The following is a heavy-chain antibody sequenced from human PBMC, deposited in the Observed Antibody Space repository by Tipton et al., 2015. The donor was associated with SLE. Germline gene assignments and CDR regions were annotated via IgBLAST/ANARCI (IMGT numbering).Heavy chain of an antibody. CDR3: ARGLNYYDSSGYYPFYYMDV. CDR1: GGSISDSY. V-gene: IGHV4-34*01. CDR2: INHSGST. D-gene: IGHD3-22*01. J-gene: IGHJ6*03. Sequence: TLSLTCTVSGGSISDSYWSWIRQPPGKGLEWIGEINHSGSTNYNPSLKSRVTISVDTSKNQFSLKLSSVTAADTAVYYCARGLNYYDSSGYYPFYYMDVWGKGTTVTVSS.